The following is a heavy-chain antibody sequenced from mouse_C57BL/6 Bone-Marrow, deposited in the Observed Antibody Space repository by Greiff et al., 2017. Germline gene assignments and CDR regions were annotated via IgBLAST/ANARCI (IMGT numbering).Heavy chain of an antibody. D-gene: IGHD1-1*02. Sequence: DVKLVESGGGLVQPGGSLKLSCAASGFTFSDYYMYWVRQTPEKRLEWVAYISNGGGSTYYPDTVKGRFTISRDNAKNTLYLQMSRLKSEDTAMYYCERLESGFYYFGYAMDYWGQGTSVTVSS. J-gene: IGHJ4*01. V-gene: IGHV5-12*01. CDR3: ERLESGFYYFGYAMDY. CDR1: GFTFSDYY. CDR2: ISNGGGST.